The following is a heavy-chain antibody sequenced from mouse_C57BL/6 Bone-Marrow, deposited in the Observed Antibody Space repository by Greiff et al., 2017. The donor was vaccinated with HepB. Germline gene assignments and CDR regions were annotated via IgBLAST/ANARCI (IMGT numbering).Heavy chain of an antibody. D-gene: IGHD1-1*01. CDR2: ISSGGDYI. V-gene: IGHV5S21*01. CDR3: ARAVVAHYYAMDY. CDR1: GFTFSSYA. Sequence: EVKLVESGEGLVKPGGSLKLSCAASGFTFSSYAMSWVRQTPEKRLEWVAYISSGGDYIYYADTVKGRFTISRDNARNTLYLQMSSLKSEDTAMYYCARAVVAHYYAMDYWGQGTSVTVSS. J-gene: IGHJ4*01.